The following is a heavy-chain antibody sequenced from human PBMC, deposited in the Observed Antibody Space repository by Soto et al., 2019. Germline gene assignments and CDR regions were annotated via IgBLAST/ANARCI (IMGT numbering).Heavy chain of an antibody. Sequence: SETLSLTCTVSGASISSYYWSWIRQPPGKGLEWLGYILYTGNTNYSPSLKSRVTMSVDTSKNQVSLKLSAVTAADTAVYFCARAAYGSGSYCAPYYYYAMDVWGQGTTVTVSS. CDR2: ILYTGNT. D-gene: IGHD3-10*01. CDR3: ARAAYGSGSYCAPYYYYAMDV. J-gene: IGHJ6*02. CDR1: GASISSYY. V-gene: IGHV4-59*01.